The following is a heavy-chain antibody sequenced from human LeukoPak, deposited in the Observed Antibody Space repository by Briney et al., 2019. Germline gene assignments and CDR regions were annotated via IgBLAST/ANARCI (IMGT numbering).Heavy chain of an antibody. D-gene: IGHD3-10*01. V-gene: IGHV4-34*01. CDR2: INHSGST. CDR3: ASFPGFDYYGMDV. J-gene: IGHJ6*02. CDR1: GGSFSGYY. Sequence: SETLSLTCAVYGGSFSGYYWSWIRLPPGKGLEWIGEINHSGSTNYNPSLKSRVTISVDTSKNQFSLKLSSVTAADTAVYYCASFPGFDYYGMDVWGQGTTVTVSS.